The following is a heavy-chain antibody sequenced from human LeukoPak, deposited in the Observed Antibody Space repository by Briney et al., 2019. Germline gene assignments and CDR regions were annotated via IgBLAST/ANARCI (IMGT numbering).Heavy chain of an antibody. CDR1: GGTFSSYT. Sequence: SVKVSCKASGGTFSSYTISWVRQAPGEGLEWMGRIIPILGIANYAQKFQGRVTITADKSTSTAYMELSSLRSEDTAVYYCARDQDYYDSSGYPYYFDYWGQGTLVTVSS. CDR2: IIPILGIA. V-gene: IGHV1-69*04. J-gene: IGHJ4*02. CDR3: ARDQDYYDSSGYPYYFDY. D-gene: IGHD3-22*01.